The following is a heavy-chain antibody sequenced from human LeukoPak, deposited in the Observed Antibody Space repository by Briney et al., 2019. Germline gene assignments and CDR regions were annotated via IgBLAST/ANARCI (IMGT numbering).Heavy chain of an antibody. CDR1: GFTFSSYA. CDR2: ISYDGSNK. J-gene: IGHJ4*02. CDR3: ARGGHSSGWYTGY. D-gene: IGHD6-19*01. Sequence: PGGSLRPSCAASGFTFSSYAMHWVRQAPGKGLEWAAVISYDGSNKYYADSVKGRFTISRDNSKNTLYLQMNSLIAEDTAVYYCARGGHSSGWYTGYWGQGTLVTVSS. V-gene: IGHV3-30*04.